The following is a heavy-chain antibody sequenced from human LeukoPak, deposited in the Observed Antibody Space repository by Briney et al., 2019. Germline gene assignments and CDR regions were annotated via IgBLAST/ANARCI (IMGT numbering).Heavy chain of an antibody. CDR2: ISYDGSNK. D-gene: IGHD3-3*01. V-gene: IGHV3-30-3*01. CDR3: ARASTVYDFWSGYYSYYYYYMDV. Sequence: GGSLRLSCAASGFTFSSYAMHWVRQAPGKGLEWVAVISYDGSNKYYADSVKGRFTISRDNSKNTLYLQMNSLRAEDTAVYYCARASTVYDFWSGYYSYYYYYMDVWGKGTTVTVSS. J-gene: IGHJ6*03. CDR1: GFTFSSYA.